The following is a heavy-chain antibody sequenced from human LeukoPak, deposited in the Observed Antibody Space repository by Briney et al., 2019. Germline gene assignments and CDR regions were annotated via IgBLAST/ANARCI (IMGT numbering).Heavy chain of an antibody. D-gene: IGHD1-14*01. CDR2: INPSGGST. CDR1: GYTFTSYY. Sequence: ASVKVSCKASGYTFTSYYMHWVRQAPGQGLEWMGIINPSGGSTGYAQKFQGRVTMTRDMSTSTVYMELSSLRSEDTAVYYCAREGGTGNWFDPWGQGTLVTVSS. CDR3: AREGGTGNWFDP. V-gene: IGHV1-46*01. J-gene: IGHJ5*02.